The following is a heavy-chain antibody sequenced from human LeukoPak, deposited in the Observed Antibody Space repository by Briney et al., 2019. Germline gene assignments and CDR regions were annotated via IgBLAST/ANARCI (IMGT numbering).Heavy chain of an antibody. D-gene: IGHD4-11*01. V-gene: IGHV4-59*01. CDR1: GGSISSYY. Sequence: SETLSLTCTVSGGSISSYYWSWIRQPPGKGLEWIGYIYYSGSTNYNPSLKSRVTISVDTSKNQFSLKLSSVTAADTAVYYCARAPAYSNYGGYYYMDVWGKGTPVTVSS. J-gene: IGHJ6*03. CDR3: ARAPAYSNYGGYYYMDV. CDR2: IYYSGST.